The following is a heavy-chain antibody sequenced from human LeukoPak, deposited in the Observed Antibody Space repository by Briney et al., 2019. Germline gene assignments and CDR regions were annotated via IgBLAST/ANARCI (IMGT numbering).Heavy chain of an antibody. V-gene: IGHV4-61*01. CDR3: AREYSGFDY. Sequence: SETLSLTCTVSGDPISSYSDYTNYKWTWIRQPPGKGLEWIGYVYYNGSTNYNPSLKSRVTISVDTSKNQFSLKLTSVTAADTAVYYCAREYSGFDYWGQGTLVTVSS. CDR1: GDPISSYSDY. D-gene: IGHD5-12*01. J-gene: IGHJ4*02. CDR2: VYYNGST.